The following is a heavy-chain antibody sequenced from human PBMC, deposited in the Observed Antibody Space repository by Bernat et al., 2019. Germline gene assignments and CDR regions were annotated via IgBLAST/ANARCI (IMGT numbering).Heavy chain of an antibody. CDR1: GFTFSSYA. D-gene: IGHD6-19*01. V-gene: IGHV3-30*01. Sequence: QVQLVESGGGVVQPGRSLRLSCAASGFTFSSYAMHSVRQAPGKGLEWVAVISYDGSNKYYADSVKGRFTISRDNSKNTLYLQMNSLRAEDTAVYYCARDLSGYSSGWYEYYFDYWGQGTLVTVSS. CDR3: ARDLSGYSSGWYEYYFDY. CDR2: ISYDGSNK. J-gene: IGHJ4*02.